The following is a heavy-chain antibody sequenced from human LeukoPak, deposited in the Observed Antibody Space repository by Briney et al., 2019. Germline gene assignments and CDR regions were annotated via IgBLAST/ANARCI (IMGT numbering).Heavy chain of an antibody. CDR2: IYSGGST. CDR1: GFTFSSYW. V-gene: IGHV3-53*01. Sequence: PGGSLRLSCAAPGFTFSSYWMSWVRQAPGKGLEWVSVIYSGGSTYYADSVKGRFTISRDNSKNTLYLQMNSLRAEDTAVYYCARDLGILYDAFDISGQGTMVTVSS. CDR3: ARDLGILYDAFDI. J-gene: IGHJ3*02. D-gene: IGHD2-15*01.